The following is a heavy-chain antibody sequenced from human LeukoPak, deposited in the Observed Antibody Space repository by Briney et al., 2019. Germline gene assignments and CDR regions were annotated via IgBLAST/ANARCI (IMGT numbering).Heavy chain of an antibody. Sequence: SETLSLTCAVYGGSFSAYYWNWIRQAPGQGLEWIGEINHSGTTNYNPSLKSRVTISVDTSKNQFSLKLSSVTAADTAVYYCARKGVAARINYYYYYMDVWGKGTTVTVSS. J-gene: IGHJ6*03. CDR3: ARKGVAARINYYYYYMDV. D-gene: IGHD6-6*01. V-gene: IGHV4-34*01. CDR2: INHSGTT. CDR1: GGSFSAYY.